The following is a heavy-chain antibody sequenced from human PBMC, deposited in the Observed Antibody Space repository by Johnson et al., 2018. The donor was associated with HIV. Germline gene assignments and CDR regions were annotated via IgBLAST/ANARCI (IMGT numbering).Heavy chain of an antibody. CDR3: ATDRVGGSYWDAFDI. D-gene: IGHD1-26*01. CDR1: GFTFDDYA. J-gene: IGHJ3*02. CDR2: ISWNSGSI. V-gene: IGHV3-9*01. Sequence: VQLVESGGGLVQPGRSLRLSCAASGFTFDDYAMHWVRQAPGKGLEWVSGISWNSGSIGYADSVKGRFTISRDNAKNSLYLQMNRLRAEDTALYYCATDRVGGSYWDAFDIWGQGTMVTVSS.